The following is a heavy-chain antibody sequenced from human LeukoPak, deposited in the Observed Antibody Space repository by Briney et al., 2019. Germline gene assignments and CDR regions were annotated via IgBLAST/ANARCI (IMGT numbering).Heavy chain of an antibody. V-gene: IGHV3-30*02. CDR1: GFTFSSYG. CDR2: IRYDGSNK. CDR3: AKVLRYSSSWDYYYMDV. D-gene: IGHD6-13*01. Sequence: GGSLRLSCAASGFTFSSYGMHWVRQAPGKGLEWVAFIRYDGSNKYYADSVKGRFTISRDNSKNTLYLQMNSLRAEDTAVYYCAKVLRYSSSWDYYYMDVWGKGTTVTISS. J-gene: IGHJ6*03.